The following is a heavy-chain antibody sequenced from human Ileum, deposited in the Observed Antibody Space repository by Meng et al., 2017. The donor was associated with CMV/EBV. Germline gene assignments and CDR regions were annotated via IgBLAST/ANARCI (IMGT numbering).Heavy chain of an antibody. CDR1: GDSITSFY. D-gene: IGHD3-16*01. CDR3: ARGPGGFGDFNFDY. Sequence: QVPLQESGPGLAKPSETLSLTCTVSGDSITSFYWSWIRQPAGKALEWIGRIYHGGSTNYNPSLKSRVTLSVDTSKNQFSMRLTSVTAADTAVYYCARGPGGFGDFNFDYWGQGTLVTVSS. J-gene: IGHJ4*02. CDR2: IYHGGST. V-gene: IGHV4-4*07.